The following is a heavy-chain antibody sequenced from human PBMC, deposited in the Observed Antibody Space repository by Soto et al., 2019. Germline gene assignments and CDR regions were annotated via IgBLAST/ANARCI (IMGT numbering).Heavy chain of an antibody. D-gene: IGHD3-16*02. J-gene: IGHJ6*02. CDR2: ISYDGSNK. CDR1: GFTFSSYA. CDR3: ARDRVTFGGVIVPYYYYGMDV. Sequence: GGSLRLSCAASGFTFSSYAMHWVRQAPGKGLEWVAVISYDGSNKYYADSVKGRFTISRDNSKNTLYLQMNSLRAEDTAVYYCARDRVTFGGVIVPYYYYGMDVWGQGTTVTVSS. V-gene: IGHV3-30-3*01.